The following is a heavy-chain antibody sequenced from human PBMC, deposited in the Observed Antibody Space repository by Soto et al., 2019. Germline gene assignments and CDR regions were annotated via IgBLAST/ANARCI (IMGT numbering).Heavy chain of an antibody. Sequence: QVQLVESGGGVVQPGRSLRLSCAASGFTFSSYAMHWVRQAPGKGLEWVAVISYDGSNKYYADSVKGRFTISRDNSKNTLYLQMNSLRAEDTAVYYCAFGVPFDLWGRGTLVTVSS. CDR2: ISYDGSNK. V-gene: IGHV3-30-3*01. J-gene: IGHJ2*01. CDR1: GFTFSSYA. D-gene: IGHD2-8*01. CDR3: AFGVPFDL.